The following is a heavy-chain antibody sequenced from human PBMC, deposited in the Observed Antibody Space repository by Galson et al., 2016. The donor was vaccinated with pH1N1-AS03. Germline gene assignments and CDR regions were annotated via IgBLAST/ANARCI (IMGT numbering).Heavy chain of an antibody. CDR1: GFTFSIYA. CDR3: AKDPSGSDWWEMRGDWYFDL. J-gene: IGHJ2*01. Sequence: SLRLSCAASGFTFSIYAMTWVRQTPGKGLEWVSSIGGTSGTTYYADSVKGRFTISRDNSKNTVYLQMSSLRAEDTAVYFCAKDPSGSDWWEMRGDWYFDLWGRGTLVTVSS. V-gene: IGHV3-23*01. D-gene: IGHD2-8*02. CDR2: IGGTSGTT.